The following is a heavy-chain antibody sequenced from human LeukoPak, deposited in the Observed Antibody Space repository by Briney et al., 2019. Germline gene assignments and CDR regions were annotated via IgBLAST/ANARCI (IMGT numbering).Heavy chain of an antibody. V-gene: IGHV4-30-4*01. J-gene: IGHJ4*02. CDR3: AREKDPGIAAAGTGFDY. Sequence: SETLSLTCTVSGGSISSGDYYWSWIRQPPGKGLEWIGYIYYSGSTYYNPSLKSRVTISVDTSKNQFSLKLSSVTAADTAVYYCAREKDPGIAAAGTGFDYWGQGTLVTVSS. CDR2: IYYSGST. D-gene: IGHD6-13*01. CDR1: GGSISSGDYY.